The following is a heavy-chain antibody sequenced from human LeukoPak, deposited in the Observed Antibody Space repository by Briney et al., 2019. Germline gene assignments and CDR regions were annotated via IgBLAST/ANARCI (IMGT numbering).Heavy chain of an antibody. D-gene: IGHD2-15*01. V-gene: IGHV3-23*01. CDR3: AKHDEHCSGGSCFDS. CDR2: MGGRSI. J-gene: IGHJ4*02. Sequence: GGSLRLSCAASGFTFRTYAMSWVRQAPGKGLEWLSAMGGRSIFYADSVKGRFTISRDNAKNTLYLQMNSLRVEDTAIYYCAKHDEHCSGGSCFDSWGQGTLVTVSS. CDR1: GFTFRTYA.